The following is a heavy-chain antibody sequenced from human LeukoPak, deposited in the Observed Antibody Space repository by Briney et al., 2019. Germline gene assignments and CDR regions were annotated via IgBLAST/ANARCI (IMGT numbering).Heavy chain of an antibody. Sequence: ASVNVSCKASGYTFTIYGISWVRQAPGQGLEWMGWISAYNGNTNYAQKLQGRVTMTTDTSTSTAYMELRSLRSDDTAVYYCARDFMVYYGSGSPDYWGQGTLVTVSS. J-gene: IGHJ4*02. CDR2: ISAYNGNT. V-gene: IGHV1-18*01. D-gene: IGHD3-10*01. CDR1: GYTFTIYG. CDR3: ARDFMVYYGSGSPDY.